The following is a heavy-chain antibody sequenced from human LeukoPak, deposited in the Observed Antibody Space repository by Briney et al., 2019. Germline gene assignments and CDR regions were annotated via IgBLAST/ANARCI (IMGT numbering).Heavy chain of an antibody. CDR1: GGSFSGYY. V-gene: IGHV4-34*01. CDR3: ARGGKWLRYYYFDY. J-gene: IGHJ4*02. CDR2: INHSGST. D-gene: IGHD5-12*01. Sequence: SETLSLTCAVYGGSFSGYYWSWIRQPPGKGPEWIGEINHSGSTNYNPSLKSRVTISVDTSKNQFSLKLSSVTAADTAVYYCARGGKWLRYYYFDYWGQGTLVTVSS.